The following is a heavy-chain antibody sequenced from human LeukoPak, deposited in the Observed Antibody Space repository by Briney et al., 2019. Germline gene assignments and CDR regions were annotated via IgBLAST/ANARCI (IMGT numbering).Heavy chain of an antibody. D-gene: IGHD2-2*01. CDR2: IYPGDSDT. CDR3: ARQIRYCSSTSCSAGGFDP. CDR1: GYSFTSFL. Sequence: GESLKISCKGSGYSFTSFLIGWVRQMPGKGLEWMGIIYPGDSDTRYSPSFQGQVTISADKSISTAYLQWSSLKASDTAMYYCARQIRYCSSTSCSAGGFDPWGQGTLVTVSS. J-gene: IGHJ5*02. V-gene: IGHV5-51*01.